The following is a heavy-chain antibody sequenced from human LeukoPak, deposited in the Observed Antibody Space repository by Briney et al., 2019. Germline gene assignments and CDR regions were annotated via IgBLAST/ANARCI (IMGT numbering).Heavy chain of an antibody. CDR2: IYYSGST. Sequence: SETLSLTCTVSGGSISSYYWSWIRQPPGKGLEWIGYIYYSGSTNYNPSLKSRVTISVDTSKNQFSLKLSSVTAADTAVYYCARDKGGSHAVFDYWGQGILVTVSS. V-gene: IGHV4-59*01. D-gene: IGHD1-26*01. CDR1: GGSISSYY. J-gene: IGHJ4*02. CDR3: ARDKGGSHAVFDY.